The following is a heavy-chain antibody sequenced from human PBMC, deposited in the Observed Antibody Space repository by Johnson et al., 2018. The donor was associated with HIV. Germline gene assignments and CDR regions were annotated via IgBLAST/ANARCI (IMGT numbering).Heavy chain of an antibody. CDR1: GFTFSSYY. CDR2: IRSDGSSR. CDR3: ASERKWVGARAGDAFDI. J-gene: IGHJ3*02. V-gene: IGHV3-74*02. Sequence: VQLVESGGGVVQPGGSLRLSCAASGFTFSSYYMHWVRQAPGKGLVWVSRIRSDGSSRFCADSVKGRFTISRDNAKNTLYLQMNSMRVEDTAVFYYASERKWVGARAGDAFDIWGQGTMVTVSS. D-gene: IGHD2-15*01.